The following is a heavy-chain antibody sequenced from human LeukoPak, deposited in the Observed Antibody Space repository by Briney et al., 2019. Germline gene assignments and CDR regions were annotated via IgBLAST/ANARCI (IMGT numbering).Heavy chain of an antibody. CDR3: ARDGQQLDSDWAWFDP. CDR1: GDSVPSNSAA. V-gene: IGHV6-1*01. D-gene: IGHD6-13*01. Sequence: SQTLSLTCAISGDSVPSNSAAWNWIRQSPSRGLEWLGRTYYRSKWYNDYAVSVKSRITINPDTSKNQFSLQLNSVTPEDTAVYYCARDGQQLDSDWAWFDPWGQGTLVTVSS. J-gene: IGHJ5*02. CDR2: TYYRSKWYN.